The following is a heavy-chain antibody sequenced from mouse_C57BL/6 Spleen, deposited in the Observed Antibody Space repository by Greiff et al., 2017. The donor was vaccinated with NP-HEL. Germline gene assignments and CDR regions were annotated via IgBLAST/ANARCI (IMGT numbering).Heavy chain of an antibody. D-gene: IGHD2-4*01. CDR3: ARSSDSWSFDV. J-gene: IGHJ1*03. V-gene: IGHV1-81*01. Sequence: QVQLKQSGAELARPGASVKLSCKASGYTFTSYGISWVKQRTGQGLEWIGEIYPRSGNTYYNEKFKGKATLTADKSSSTAYMELRSLTSEDSAVYFCARSSDSWSFDVWGTGTTVTVSS. CDR1: GYTFTSYG. CDR2: IYPRSGNT.